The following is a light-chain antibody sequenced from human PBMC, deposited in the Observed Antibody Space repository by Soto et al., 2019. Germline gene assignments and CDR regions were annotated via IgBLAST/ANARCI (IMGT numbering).Light chain of an antibody. CDR3: QQYGSSLFT. J-gene: IGKJ3*01. CDR2: GAS. Sequence: EIVLTQSPGTLSLSPGERATLSCRASQSVSSSYLAWYQQKPGQAPRLLIYGASSRATGIPDRFSGSGSGTYFTLTIIILEPEYFAVYYCQQYGSSLFTFGPGTKVDIK. V-gene: IGKV3-20*01. CDR1: QSVSSSY.